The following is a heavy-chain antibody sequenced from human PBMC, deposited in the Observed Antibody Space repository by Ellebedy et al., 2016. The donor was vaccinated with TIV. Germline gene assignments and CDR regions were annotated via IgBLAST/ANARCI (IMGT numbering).Heavy chain of an antibody. V-gene: IGHV3-23*01. CDR2: ISGSGGST. CDR1: GFTFRTDA. CDR3: AKSVGIVGAKSYWYFDL. D-gene: IGHD1-26*01. Sequence: GGSLRLSXAASGFTFRTDAMTWVRQAPGEGLEWVSAISGSGGSTYYADSVKGRFIISRDNSKNMLFLQMNSLRAEDTAVYYCAKSVGIVGAKSYWYFDLWGRGTLVTVSS. J-gene: IGHJ2*01.